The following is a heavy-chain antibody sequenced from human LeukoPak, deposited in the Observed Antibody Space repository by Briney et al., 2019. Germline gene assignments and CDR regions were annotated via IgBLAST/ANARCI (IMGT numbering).Heavy chain of an antibody. CDR1: GFTFGSYG. D-gene: IGHD2-2*01. V-gene: IGHV3-49*03. Sequence: GGSLRLSCAASGFTFGSYGMSWFRQAPGKGLEWVGFIKTKRYDGATEYAASVKGRFTLSRDDPNSIAYLEMNSLKTEDTAVYYCARGHPSEKHAFDIWGQGTMVTVSS. J-gene: IGHJ3*02. CDR2: IKTKRYDGAT. CDR3: ARGHPSEKHAFDI.